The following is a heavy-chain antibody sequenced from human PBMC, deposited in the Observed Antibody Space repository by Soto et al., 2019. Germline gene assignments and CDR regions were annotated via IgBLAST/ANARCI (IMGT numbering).Heavy chain of an antibody. Sequence: GGSLRLSCAASGFTVSSNYMSWVRQAPGKGLEWVSVIYSGGSTYYADSVKGRFTISRDNSKNTLYLQMNSLRAEDTAVYYCARDKSWSYGSGNNGYYYMDVWGKGTTVTVSS. CDR3: ARDKSWSYGSGNNGYYYMDV. CDR2: IYSGGST. J-gene: IGHJ6*03. V-gene: IGHV3-66*01. D-gene: IGHD3-10*01. CDR1: GFTVSSNY.